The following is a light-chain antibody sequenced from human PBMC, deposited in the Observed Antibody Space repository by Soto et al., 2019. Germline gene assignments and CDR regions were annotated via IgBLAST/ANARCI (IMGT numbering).Light chain of an antibody. V-gene: IGLV2-8*01. CDR1: SSDVGGYNF. CDR2: EVT. Sequence: QSALTQPPSASGSPGQSVTISCTGTSSDVGGYNFVSWYQQHPGKAPKLMIYEVTKRPSGVPDRFSGSKSGNTASLTVSGLQAEDEADYYCSSYAGSNNYVFGTGNKLTV. J-gene: IGLJ1*01. CDR3: SSYAGSNNYV.